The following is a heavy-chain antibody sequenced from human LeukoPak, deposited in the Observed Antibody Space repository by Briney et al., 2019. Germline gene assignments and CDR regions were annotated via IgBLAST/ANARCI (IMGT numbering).Heavy chain of an antibody. D-gene: IGHD6-13*01. J-gene: IGHJ4*02. CDR3: AKDNVAAAGRYFDY. Sequence: GGSLRLSCAASGFMFDDYGMHWVRQAPGKGLEWVALISYDGSNKYFADSVKGRFTISRDNSKNTLYLQMHSLRAEDTAVYYCAKDNVAAAGRYFDYWGQGTLVTVSS. V-gene: IGHV3-30*18. CDR2: ISYDGSNK. CDR1: GFMFDDYG.